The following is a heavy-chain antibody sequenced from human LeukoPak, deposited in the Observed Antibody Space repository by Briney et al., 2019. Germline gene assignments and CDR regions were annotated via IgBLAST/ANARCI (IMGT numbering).Heavy chain of an antibody. Sequence: ASVKVSCKASGGTFSSYAISWVRQAPGQGLEWMGGIIPIFGTANYAQKFQGRVTITADESTSTAYMELSSLRSEDTAVYYFARDLGIAAAGTGFDPWGQGTLVTVSS. V-gene: IGHV1-69*01. D-gene: IGHD6-13*01. J-gene: IGHJ5*02. CDR2: IIPIFGTA. CDR3: ARDLGIAAAGTGFDP. CDR1: GGTFSSYA.